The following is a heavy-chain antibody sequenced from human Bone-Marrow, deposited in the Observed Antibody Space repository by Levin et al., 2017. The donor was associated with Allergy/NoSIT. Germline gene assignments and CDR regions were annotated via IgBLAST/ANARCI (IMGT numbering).Heavy chain of an antibody. V-gene: IGHV3-48*01. Sequence: SCAASGFSFNTYNMHWVRQAPGKGLECISYISSGSGTSDYADSVKGRFTISRDNANNSIYLQMNSLRAEDTAVYYCARETTYYFDTGGDLRAGWYFDLWGRGTLVTVSS. CDR1: GFSFNTYN. CDR3: ARETTYYFDTGGDLRAGWYFDL. CDR2: ISSGSGTS. J-gene: IGHJ2*01. D-gene: IGHD3-22*01.